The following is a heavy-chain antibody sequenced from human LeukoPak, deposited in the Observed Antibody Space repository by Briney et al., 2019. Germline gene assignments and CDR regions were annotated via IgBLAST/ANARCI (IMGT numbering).Heavy chain of an antibody. Sequence: GGSLRLSCAASGFTVSSNYMSWVRQAPGKGLEWVSVIYSGGSTYYADSVKGRFTISRDNSKNTLYLQMNSLRAEDTAVYYCARDGYSGSSEATYYYYGMDVWGQGTTVTVSS. CDR2: IYSGGST. V-gene: IGHV3-53*01. D-gene: IGHD1-26*01. CDR1: GFTVSSNY. J-gene: IGHJ6*02. CDR3: ARDGYSGSSEATYYYYGMDV.